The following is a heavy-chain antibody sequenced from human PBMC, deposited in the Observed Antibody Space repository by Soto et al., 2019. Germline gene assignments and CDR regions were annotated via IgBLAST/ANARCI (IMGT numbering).Heavy chain of an antibody. CDR3: ARDYYDILTRYSY. D-gene: IGHD3-9*01. CDR1: GGSISSYY. J-gene: IGHJ4*02. V-gene: IGHV4-59*01. CDR2: IYYSGST. Sequence: SETLSLTCTLPGGSISSYYWSWIRQPPGKGLEWIGYIYYSGSTNYNPSLKSRVTISVDTSKNQFSLKLSSVTAADTAVYYCARDYYDILTRYSYWGQGTLVTV.